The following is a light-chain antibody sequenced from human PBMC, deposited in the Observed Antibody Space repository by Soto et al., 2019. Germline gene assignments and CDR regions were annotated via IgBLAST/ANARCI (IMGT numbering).Light chain of an antibody. CDR2: EVS. CDR1: SSDVGGYNY. CDR3: SSYTSSNRV. J-gene: IGLJ1*01. Sequence: QSALTQPASVSGSPGQSITISCTGTSSDVGGYNYVSWYQQHPGKAPKLLIYEVSNRPSGVSNRFSGSKSGNTTSLTISGLQAEDEAGYYCSSYTSSNRVFGTGTKLTVL. V-gene: IGLV2-14*01.